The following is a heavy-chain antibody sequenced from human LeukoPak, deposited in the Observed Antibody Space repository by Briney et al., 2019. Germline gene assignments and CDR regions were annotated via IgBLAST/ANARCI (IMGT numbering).Heavy chain of an antibody. V-gene: IGHV4-34*01. CDR3: ARRVRSADYRLDY. Sequence: SETLSLTCAVYDGSFTIYSWTWLRQPPGKSLEWVGEISPSGNTQYNPSLKSRITISLDASKSQFYLKLNSVTAADTAVYYCARRVRSADYRLDYWGQGTLVTVSS. J-gene: IGHJ4*02. D-gene: IGHD4-11*01. CDR1: DGSFTIYS. CDR2: ISPSGNT.